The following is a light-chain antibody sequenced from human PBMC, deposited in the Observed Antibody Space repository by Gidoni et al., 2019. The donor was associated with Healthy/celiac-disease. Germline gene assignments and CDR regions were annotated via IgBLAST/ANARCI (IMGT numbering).Light chain of an antibody. CDR3: QQYGSSPPLT. CDR2: GAS. Sequence: IVLTQSPGTLSLSPGERATLSCRASQSVSSSYLAWYQQKPGQAPRLLIYGASSRATGIPDRLSGSGSGTDFTLTISRLEPEDFAVYYCQQYGSSPPLTFGQGTKVEIK. V-gene: IGKV3-20*01. CDR1: QSVSSSY. J-gene: IGKJ1*01.